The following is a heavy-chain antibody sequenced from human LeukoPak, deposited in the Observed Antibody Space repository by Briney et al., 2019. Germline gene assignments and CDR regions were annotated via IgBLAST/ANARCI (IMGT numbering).Heavy chain of an antibody. CDR1: GFTFSSYA. CDR2: ISYDGSNK. CDR3: TKDRVSSGWYEYFQY. D-gene: IGHD6-19*01. J-gene: IGHJ1*01. Sequence: GGSLRLSCAASGFTFSSYAMHWIRQAPGKGLEWVALISYDGSNKYYADSVKGRFTISRDNSKNTLYLEMNSLRPEDTAVYYCTKDRVSSGWYEYFQYWGQGTLVTVSS. V-gene: IGHV3-30*18.